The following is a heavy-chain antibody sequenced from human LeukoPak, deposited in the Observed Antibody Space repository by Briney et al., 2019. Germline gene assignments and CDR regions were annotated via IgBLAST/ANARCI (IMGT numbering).Heavy chain of an antibody. CDR3: ARARYYDFWSGYSDHPYYYYGMDV. D-gene: IGHD3-3*01. CDR1: GGSISSYY. Sequence: KPSETLSLTCTVSGGSISSYYWSWIRQPPGKGLEWIGYIYYSGSTNYNPSLKSRVTISVDTSKNQFSLKLSSVTAADTAVYYCARARYYDFWSGYSDHPYYYYGMDVWGQGTTVTVSS. V-gene: IGHV4-59*12. J-gene: IGHJ6*02. CDR2: IYYSGST.